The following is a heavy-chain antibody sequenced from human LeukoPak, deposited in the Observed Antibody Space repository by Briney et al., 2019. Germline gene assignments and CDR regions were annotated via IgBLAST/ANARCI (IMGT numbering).Heavy chain of an antibody. CDR1: GFTFSSYA. CDR2: ISGSGGST. Sequence: GGSLRLSCAASGFTFSSYAMSWVRQAPGKGLEWVSAISGSGGSTYYADSVKGRFTISRDNSKNTLCLQMNSLRAEDTAVYYCAKDPQEGPWRQWLTGFDYWGQGTLVTVSS. V-gene: IGHV3-23*01. D-gene: IGHD6-19*01. CDR3: AKDPQEGPWRQWLTGFDY. J-gene: IGHJ4*02.